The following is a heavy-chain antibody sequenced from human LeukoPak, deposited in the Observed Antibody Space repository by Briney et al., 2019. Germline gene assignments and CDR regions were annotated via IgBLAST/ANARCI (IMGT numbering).Heavy chain of an antibody. CDR3: AKGGALVWSGSYY. D-gene: IGHD1-26*01. Sequence: GGSLRLSCAASGFTFSTYAMSWVRQAPGKGLEWVSTISGSDGSTYYADSVKGRFTISRDNPKNTLYLQMNSLRAEDTAVYYCAKGGALVWSGSYYWGQGTLVTVSS. CDR1: GFTFSTYA. J-gene: IGHJ4*02. CDR2: ISGSDGST. V-gene: IGHV3-23*01.